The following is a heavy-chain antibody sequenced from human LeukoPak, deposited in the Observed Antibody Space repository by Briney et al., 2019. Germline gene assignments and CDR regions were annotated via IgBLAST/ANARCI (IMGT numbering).Heavy chain of an antibody. V-gene: IGHV1-18*01. Sequence: ASVKVSCKASGGTFSSYAISWVRQAPGQGLEWMGWISAYNGNTNYAQKLQGRVTMTTDTSTSTAYMELRSLRSDDTAVYYCARVGYGSPDQGQLPFDYWGQGTLVTVSS. CDR2: ISAYNGNT. CDR3: ARVGYGSPDQGQLPFDY. D-gene: IGHD5-24*01. J-gene: IGHJ4*02. CDR1: GGTFSSYA.